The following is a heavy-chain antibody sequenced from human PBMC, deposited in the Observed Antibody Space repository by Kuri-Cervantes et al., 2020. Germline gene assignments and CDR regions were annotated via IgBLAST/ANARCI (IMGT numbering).Heavy chain of an antibody. CDR3: ARQPGQGTFERYLYMDV. D-gene: IGHD2-8*02. V-gene: IGHV5-51*01. Sequence: KVSCKGSGYSFSNDWIGWVRQMPGKGLEWMGIIYPDDSETRYGPSFQGQVTISADRSTSTASLEWSNLRPSDTAMYYCARQPGQGTFERYLYMDVWGKGTKVTVSS. CDR1: GYSFSNDW. CDR2: IYPDDSET. J-gene: IGHJ6*03.